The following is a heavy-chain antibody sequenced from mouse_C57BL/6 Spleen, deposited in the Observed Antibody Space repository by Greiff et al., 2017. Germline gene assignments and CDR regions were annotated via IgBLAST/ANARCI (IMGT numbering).Heavy chain of an antibody. J-gene: IGHJ3*01. CDR1: GYTFTSYW. D-gene: IGHD2-4*01. Sequence: QVQLKQPGAELVKPGASVKLSCKASGYTFTSYWMHWVKQRPGQGLEWIGMIHPNSGSTNYNEKFKSKATLTVDKSSSTAYMQLSSLTSEDSAVYYCARRAYDYDGGAWFAYWGQGTLVTVSA. CDR2: IHPNSGST. CDR3: ARRAYDYDGGAWFAY. V-gene: IGHV1-64*01.